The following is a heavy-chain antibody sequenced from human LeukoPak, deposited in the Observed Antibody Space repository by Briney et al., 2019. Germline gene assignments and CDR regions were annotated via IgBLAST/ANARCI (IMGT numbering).Heavy chain of an antibody. V-gene: IGHV1-46*01. CDR1: AYSFTSYY. D-gene: IGHD3-16*01. Sequence: ASVKVSCKASAYSFTSYYIHWVRQAPGQGLEWVGIINPSGGGTTYAQKFQGRVTMTTDTSTTTVYMELYSLTSEDTAIYYCARRGMALDYWGQGTLVTVSS. J-gene: IGHJ4*02. CDR3: ARRGMALDY. CDR2: INPSGGGT.